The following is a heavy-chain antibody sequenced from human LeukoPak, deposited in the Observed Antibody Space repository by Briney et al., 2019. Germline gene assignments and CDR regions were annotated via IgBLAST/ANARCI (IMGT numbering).Heavy chain of an antibody. CDR3: ARDMSPTRITIFGVVIIPYYYYMDV. CDR2: INPSGGST. J-gene: IGHJ6*03. D-gene: IGHD3-3*01. Sequence: ASVKVSCKASGYTFTSYYMHWVRQAPGQGLEWMGIINPSGGSTSYAQKFQGRVTMTRDMSTSTVYMELSSLRSEDTAVYYCARDMSPTRITIFGVVIIPYYYYMDVWGKGTTVTVSS. V-gene: IGHV1-46*01. CDR1: GYTFTSYY.